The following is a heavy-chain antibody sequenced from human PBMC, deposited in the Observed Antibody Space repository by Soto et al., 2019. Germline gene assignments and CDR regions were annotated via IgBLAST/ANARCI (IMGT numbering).Heavy chain of an antibody. D-gene: IGHD3-3*01. CDR1: GGSVSSGSYY. Sequence: SETLSLTCTVSGGSVSSGSYYWSWIRQPPGKGLEWIGYIYYSGSTNYNPSLKSRVTISVDTSKNQFSLKLSSVTAADTAVYYCASSPTYYDFWSGPGFDPWGQGTLVTVSS. V-gene: IGHV4-61*01. J-gene: IGHJ5*02. CDR3: ASSPTYYDFWSGPGFDP. CDR2: IYYSGST.